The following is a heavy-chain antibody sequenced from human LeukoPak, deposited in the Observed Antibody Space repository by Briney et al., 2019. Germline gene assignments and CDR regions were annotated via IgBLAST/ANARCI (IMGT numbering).Heavy chain of an antibody. J-gene: IGHJ4*02. CDR2: ISGSGGST. V-gene: IGHV3-23*01. Sequence: GGSLRLSCVVSGFTFTSTPMNWVRQAPGKGLEWVSAISGSGGSTYYADSVKGRFTISRDNSKNTLYLQMNSLRAEDTAVYYCARGMGSSDYWGQGTLVTVSS. CDR3: ARGMGSSDY. D-gene: IGHD2-8*01. CDR1: GFTFTSTP.